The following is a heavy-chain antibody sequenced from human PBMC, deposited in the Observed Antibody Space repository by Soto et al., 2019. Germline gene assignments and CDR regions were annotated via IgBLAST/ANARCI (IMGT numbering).Heavy chain of an antibody. CDR2: FYSSGSI. CDR3: ARMYSSGSGWFHP. J-gene: IGHJ5*02. CDR1: GYSITAGGYY. V-gene: IGHV4-31*03. D-gene: IGHD6-19*01. Sequence: PSETLSLTGFVSGYSITAGGYYWSRIRRHPGKGLEWIGSFYSSGSIIYNPSLRSRVSISGDTSSNQFSMSLTSVTAADTARYYCARMYSSGSGWFHPWGQGTLVTVSS.